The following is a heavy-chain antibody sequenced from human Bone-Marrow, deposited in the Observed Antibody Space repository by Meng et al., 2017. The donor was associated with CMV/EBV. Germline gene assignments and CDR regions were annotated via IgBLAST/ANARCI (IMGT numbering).Heavy chain of an antibody. CDR3: ARDGVGSSWYVPHYYFYGMDV. Sequence: GESLKISCAASGFTFSSYAMSWVRQAPGKGLEWVSAISGSGGSTYYADSVKGRFTTSRDNSKNTLYLQMNSLRAEDTAVYYCARDGVGSSWYVPHYYFYGMDVWGQGTTVTVSS. V-gene: IGHV3-23*01. D-gene: IGHD6-13*01. CDR2: ISGSGGST. CDR1: GFTFSSYA. J-gene: IGHJ6*02.